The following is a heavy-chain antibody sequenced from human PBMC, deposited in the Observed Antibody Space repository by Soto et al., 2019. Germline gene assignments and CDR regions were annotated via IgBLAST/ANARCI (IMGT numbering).Heavy chain of an antibody. J-gene: IGHJ4*02. Sequence: ASVKVSCKVSGYPITTYYIHWVRQAPGRGLEWMGWIDPRSGGTVYEQKFQGRVTMTRDTSISTVYMDLSGLTSDDTALYYCATDDYGIFPYWGQGSLVTSPQ. CDR1: GYPITTYY. D-gene: IGHD3-10*01. CDR3: ATDDYGIFPY. CDR2: IDPRSGGT. V-gene: IGHV1-2*02.